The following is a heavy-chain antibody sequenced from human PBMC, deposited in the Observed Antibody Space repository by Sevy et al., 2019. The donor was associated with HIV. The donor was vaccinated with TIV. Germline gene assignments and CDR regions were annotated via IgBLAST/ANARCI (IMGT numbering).Heavy chain of an antibody. V-gene: IGHV3-9*01. Sequence: GGSLRLSCVASGFTFDDYAMHWVRQAPGKGPEWVSGRSWNSGSIGYAESVKGRFTISRDNAKNSLYLQMNSLRVEDTALYYCAKGIGYSNGWYSWFDSWGQGTLVTVSP. D-gene: IGHD6-19*01. J-gene: IGHJ5*01. CDR2: RSWNSGSI. CDR1: GFTFDDYA. CDR3: AKGIGYSNGWYSWFDS.